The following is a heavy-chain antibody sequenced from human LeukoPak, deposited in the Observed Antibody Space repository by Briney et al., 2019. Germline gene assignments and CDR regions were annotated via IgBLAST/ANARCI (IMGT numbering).Heavy chain of an antibody. CDR1: GFTFSSYV. CDR2: ISYDGSKK. J-gene: IGHJ3*02. V-gene: IGHV3-30*18. Sequence: GGALSLSCAASGFTFSSYVMHWVRQAPGRGLEGVAGISYDGSKKYYADSVKGRFTISRDKSEYTLYLTMPSPRAEDTAVYYCVKELHYYASGSYSPWGPLGTAAFDIWGQGTMVTVSS. CDR3: VKELHYYASGSYSPWGPLGTAAFDI. D-gene: IGHD3-10*01.